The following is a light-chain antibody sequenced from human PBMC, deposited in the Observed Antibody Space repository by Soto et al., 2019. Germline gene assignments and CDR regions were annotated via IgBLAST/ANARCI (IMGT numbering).Light chain of an antibody. Sequence: EIVLTQSPGTLSLSPGERATLSCRASQSVSSSYLAWYQQKPGQAPRLLIYGASSRATGIPDRFRGSGSGTDFTLTISRLEPEDFAVYYCKQYGSSPPLTFGQGTKVEIK. CDR3: KQYGSSPPLT. J-gene: IGKJ1*01. CDR1: QSVSSSY. V-gene: IGKV3-20*01. CDR2: GAS.